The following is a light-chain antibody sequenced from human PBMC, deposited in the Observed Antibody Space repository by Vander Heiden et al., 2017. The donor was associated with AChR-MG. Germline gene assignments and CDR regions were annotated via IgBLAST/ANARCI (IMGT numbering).Light chain of an antibody. V-gene: IGKV1-39*01. CDR3: QQSATTSFT. J-gene: IGKJ3*01. Sequence: DLEMTQSPSSLSASVGDRVTITCRAGQSINSDLNWYQHKPGKAPKLLISEATTLQSGVPSRFSGSGSGTEFTLTISSLQPEDLATYYCQQSATTSFTFGPGTRVDI. CDR1: QSINSD. CDR2: EAT.